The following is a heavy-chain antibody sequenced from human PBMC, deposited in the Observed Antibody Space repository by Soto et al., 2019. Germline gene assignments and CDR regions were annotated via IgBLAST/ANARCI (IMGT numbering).Heavy chain of an antibody. CDR2: INHSGST. CDR3: ARYYYDSSGYSPRAFDY. Sequence: KLRETLSLTCAVYGGSFSGYYWSWIRQPPGKGLEWIGEINHSGSTNYNPSLKSRVTISVDTSKNQFSLKLSSVTAADTAVYYCARYYYDSSGYSPRAFDYWGQGTLVTVSS. V-gene: IGHV4-34*01. J-gene: IGHJ4*02. CDR1: GGSFSGYY. D-gene: IGHD3-22*01.